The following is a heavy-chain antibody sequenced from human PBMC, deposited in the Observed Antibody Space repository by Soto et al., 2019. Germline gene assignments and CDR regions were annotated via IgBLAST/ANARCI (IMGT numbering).Heavy chain of an antibody. CDR3: ARDAWRYYYYGMDV. D-gene: IGHD3-16*01. J-gene: IGHJ6*02. V-gene: IGHV4-59*01. Sequence: PSETLSLTCTVSGGSISSYYWSWIRQPPGKGLEWIGYIYYSGSTNYNPSLKSRVTISVDTSKNQFSLKLSSVTAADTAVYYCARDAWRYYYYGMDVWGQGTTVTVSS. CDR2: IYYSGST. CDR1: GGSISSYY.